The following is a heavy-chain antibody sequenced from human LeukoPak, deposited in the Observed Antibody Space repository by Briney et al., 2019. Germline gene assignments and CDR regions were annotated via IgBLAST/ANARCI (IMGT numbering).Heavy chain of an antibody. V-gene: IGHV4-30-4*01. D-gene: IGHD6-19*01. CDR1: GGSISSGDYY. CDR2: IYYSGST. Sequence: SETLSLTCTVSGGSISSGDYYWSWIRQPPGKGLEWIGYIYYSGSTYYNPSLKSRVTISVDTSKNQLSLKLSSVTAADTAVYYCARALSGWYFVGYYFDYWGQGTLVTVSS. CDR3: ARALSGWYFVGYYFDY. J-gene: IGHJ4*02.